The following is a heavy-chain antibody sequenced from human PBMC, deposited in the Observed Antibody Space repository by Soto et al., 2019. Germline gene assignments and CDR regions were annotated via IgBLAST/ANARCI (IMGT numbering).Heavy chain of an antibody. D-gene: IGHD6-6*01. J-gene: IGHJ5*02. V-gene: IGHV6-1*01. CDR2: TYYRSKWFN. CDR3: ARGIAADRGDWLDP. Sequence: TLSVTWVISGDSVSSNSAAGNWIRQSPSRGLEWLGRTYYRSKWFNDYAISVRNRITINPDTSKNQFSLRLNSVTPDDTAVYYCARGIAADRGDWLDPRGQRTLVIVSS. CDR1: GDSVSSNSAA.